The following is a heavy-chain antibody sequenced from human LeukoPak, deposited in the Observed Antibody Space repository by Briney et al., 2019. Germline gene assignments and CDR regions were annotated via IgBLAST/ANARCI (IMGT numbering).Heavy chain of an antibody. D-gene: IGHD5-12*01. CDR2: ISWNSGSI. J-gene: IGHJ4*02. Sequence: PGRSLRLSCAASGFTFDDYVMHWVRQAPGKGLEWVSGISWNSGSIGYADSVKGRFTISRDNAKNSLYLQMNSLRAEDTALYYCAKGRLGVLSPIGYWGQGTLVTVSS. CDR1: GFTFDDYV. V-gene: IGHV3-9*01. CDR3: AKGRLGVLSPIGY.